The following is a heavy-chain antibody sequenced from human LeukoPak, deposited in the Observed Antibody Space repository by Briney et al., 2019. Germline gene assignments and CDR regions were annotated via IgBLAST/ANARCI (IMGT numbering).Heavy chain of an antibody. CDR2: IYYSGST. CDR1: GGSLSSYY. CDR3: ARAGVDRDVFDI. D-gene: IGHD2-15*01. V-gene: IGHV4-59*01. J-gene: IGHJ3*02. Sequence: SETLSLTCTVSGGSLSSYYWSWIRQPPGKGLEWIGYIYYSGSTNYNPSLKSRVTISVDTSKNQFSLKLSSVTAADTAVYYCARAGVDRDVFDIWGQGTMVTVSS.